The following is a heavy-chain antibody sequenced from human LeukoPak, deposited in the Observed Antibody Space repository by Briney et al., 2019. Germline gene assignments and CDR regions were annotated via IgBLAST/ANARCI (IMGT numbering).Heavy chain of an antibody. V-gene: IGHV1-18*01. CDR3: AREKAYYDILTGLLRERYFDY. Sequence: GASVKVSCKASGYTFTSYGISWVRQAPGQGLEWMGWISAYNGNTNYAQKLQGRVTMTTDTSTSTAYMELRSLRSDDTAVYYCAREKAYYDILTGLLRERYFDYWGQGTLVTVSS. CDR2: ISAYNGNT. D-gene: IGHD3-9*01. CDR1: GYTFTSYG. J-gene: IGHJ4*02.